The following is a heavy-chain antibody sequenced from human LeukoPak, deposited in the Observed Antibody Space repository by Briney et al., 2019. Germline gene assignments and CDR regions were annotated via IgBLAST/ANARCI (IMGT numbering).Heavy chain of an antibody. CDR1: GGSISSYY. J-gene: IGHJ4*02. Sequence: PSETLSLTCTVSGGSISSYYWSWIRQPPGKGLEWIGYIYDSGSTNYNPSLKSRVTISVDTSKNQFSLKLSSVTAADTAVYYCARGTDDILTGYYNVADYWGQGTLVTVSS. D-gene: IGHD3-9*01. V-gene: IGHV4-59*08. CDR2: IYDSGST. CDR3: ARGTDDILTGYYNVADY.